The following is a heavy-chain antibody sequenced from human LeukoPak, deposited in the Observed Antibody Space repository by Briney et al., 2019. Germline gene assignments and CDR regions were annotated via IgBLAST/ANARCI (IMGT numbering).Heavy chain of an antibody. CDR3: ARLHPGYKNIDY. D-gene: IGHD3-9*01. Sequence: PSATLSLTCAVYGGSFSGYYWSWIRQPPGKGLEWIGEINHSGSTNYNPSLKSRVTISVDTSKNQFSLKLSSVTAADTAVYYCARLHPGYKNIDYWGQGTLVTVSS. V-gene: IGHV4-34*01. J-gene: IGHJ4*02. CDR2: INHSGST. CDR1: GGSFSGYY.